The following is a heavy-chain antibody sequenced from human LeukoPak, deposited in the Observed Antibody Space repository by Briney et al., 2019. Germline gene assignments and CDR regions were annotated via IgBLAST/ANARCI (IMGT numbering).Heavy chain of an antibody. D-gene: IGHD1-26*01. CDR1: GFIFSSYA. V-gene: IGHV3-23*01. CDR2: IIGSDGSK. J-gene: IGHJ4*02. Sequence: GGSLRLSCAASGFIFSSYAMSWVRQAPGKGLGWVSGIIGSDGSKYYADSVNGRFTISRDNSKNTLYLQMNSLRAEDTAVYYCVKGRSGSYSPTWDYWGQGTLVTVSS. CDR3: VKGRSGSYSPTWDY.